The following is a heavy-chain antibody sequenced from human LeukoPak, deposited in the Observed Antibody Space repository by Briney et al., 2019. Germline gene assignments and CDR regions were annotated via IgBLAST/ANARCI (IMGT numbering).Heavy chain of an antibody. CDR1: GFTFSSYG. D-gene: IGHD2-21*02. CDR3: ARPNEAWGCGGDCYLQH. J-gene: IGHJ1*01. V-gene: IGHV3-33*01. Sequence: GRSLRLSCAASGFTFSSYGMHWVRQAPGKGLEWVAVICYDGSNKYYADSVKGRFTISRDNSKNTLYLQMNSLRAEDTAVYYCARPNEAWGCGGDCYLQHWGQGTLVTVSS. CDR2: ICYDGSNK.